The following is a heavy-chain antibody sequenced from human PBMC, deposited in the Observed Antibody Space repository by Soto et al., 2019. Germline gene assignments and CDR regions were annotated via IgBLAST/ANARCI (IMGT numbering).Heavy chain of an antibody. J-gene: IGHJ4*02. CDR1: GFIFNNYA. CDR2: ISVDGTKE. CDR3: VREVVDWQYFDY. Sequence: QVQLVESGGGVVQPGTSLRLSCVTSGFIFNNYALYWVRQAPGKGLEWVASISVDGTKENYADSVKGRCSISRDKSKNTLYLEMNRLRGEDTAVYYCVREVVDWQYFDYWGQGTLVTVSS. D-gene: IGHD2-15*01. V-gene: IGHV3-30-3*01.